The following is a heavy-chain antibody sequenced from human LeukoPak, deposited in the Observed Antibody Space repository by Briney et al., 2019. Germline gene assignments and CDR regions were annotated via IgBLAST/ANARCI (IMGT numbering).Heavy chain of an antibody. CDR3: ARDGYYGSGSYSAPDY. CDR1: GYTFTGYY. CDR2: INPNSGGT. Sequence: GASVKVSCKASGYTFTGYYMHCVRQAPGQGLEWMGWINPNSGGTNYAPKFQGRVTMTRDTSIRTAYMELSRLRSDDTAVYYCARDGYYGSGSYSAPDYWGQGTLVTVSS. J-gene: IGHJ4*02. V-gene: IGHV1-2*02. D-gene: IGHD3-10*01.